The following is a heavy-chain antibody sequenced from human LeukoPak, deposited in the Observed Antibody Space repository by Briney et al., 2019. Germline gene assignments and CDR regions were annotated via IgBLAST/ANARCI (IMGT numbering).Heavy chain of an antibody. J-gene: IGHJ4*02. Sequence: ASVKVSCKASGYTFTDYYVHWVRQAPGHGLEWMGWINPNNGDTRYAQRFQGRVTMTRDTSITTAYMELTRLISDDTAVYYCARRSSTLVVPLDHWGQGTLVTVSS. D-gene: IGHD2-2*01. CDR1: GYTFTDYY. V-gene: IGHV1-2*02. CDR3: ARRSSTLVVPLDH. CDR2: INPNNGDT.